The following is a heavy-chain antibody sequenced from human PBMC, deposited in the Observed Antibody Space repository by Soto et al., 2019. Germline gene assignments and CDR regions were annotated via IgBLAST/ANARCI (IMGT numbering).Heavy chain of an antibody. CDR3: ATHVIAVLNWFDP. CDR2: IYYSGST. V-gene: IGHV4-39*01. Sequence: KPSETLSLTCTVSGGSISSSRYYWGWIRQPPGKGLEWIGSIYYSGSTYYNPSLKSRVTISVDTSKNQFSLKLSSVTATDTAVYYCATHVIAVLNWFDPWGQGTLVTVSS. CDR1: GGSISSSRYY. J-gene: IGHJ5*02. D-gene: IGHD6-19*01.